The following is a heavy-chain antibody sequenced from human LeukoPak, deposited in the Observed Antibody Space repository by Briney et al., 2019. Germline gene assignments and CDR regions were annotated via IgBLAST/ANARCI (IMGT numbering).Heavy chain of an antibody. CDR3: ASSSWYYYFDY. CDR2: IKQDGSEK. V-gene: IGHV3-7*01. J-gene: IGHJ4*02. CDR1: GLTFSSYW. Sequence: GGSLRLSCAAAGLTFSSYWMSWVRPAPGKGLEWVANIKQDGSEKYYVDSVKGRFTISRDNAKNSLYLQMNSLRAEDTAVYYCASSSWYYYFDYWGQGTLVTVSS. D-gene: IGHD6-13*01.